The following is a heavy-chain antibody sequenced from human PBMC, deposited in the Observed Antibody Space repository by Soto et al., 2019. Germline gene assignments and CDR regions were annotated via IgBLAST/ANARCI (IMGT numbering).Heavy chain of an antibody. J-gene: IGHJ6*02. V-gene: IGHV3-30*03. Sequence: QVQVVESGGGVVQPGRSLRLSCVASGFSFSHYGMQWVRQAPGKGLEWVAVISYDGSHTYYGESVTGRFTISRDNSKNTLYLQMNSLIPDDTALYFCARDREREHLGYYGVDVWGQGTTVAVSS. D-gene: IGHD3-3*02. CDR2: ISYDGSHT. CDR3: ARDREREHLGYYGVDV. CDR1: GFSFSHYG.